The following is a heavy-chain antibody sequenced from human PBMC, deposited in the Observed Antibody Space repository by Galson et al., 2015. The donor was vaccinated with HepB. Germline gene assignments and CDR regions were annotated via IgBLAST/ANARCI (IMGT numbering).Heavy chain of an antibody. D-gene: IGHD3-3*01. J-gene: IGHJ6*03. CDR1: GGSISSSNW. Sequence: LSLTCAVSGGSISSSNWWSWVRQPPGKGLEWIGDIYHSGSTNYNPPLKRRVTISVDKSKNQFSLKLSSVTATDTAVYYCARDLNDFWSGYFGYYMDVWGKGTTVTVSS. CDR2: IYHSGST. V-gene: IGHV4-4*02. CDR3: ARDLNDFWSGYFGYYMDV.